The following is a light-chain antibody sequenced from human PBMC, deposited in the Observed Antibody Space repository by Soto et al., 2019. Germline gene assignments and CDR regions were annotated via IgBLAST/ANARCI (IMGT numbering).Light chain of an antibody. CDR2: EAT. CDR1: SSGIGRYNF. J-gene: IGLJ1*01. Sequence: QSVLTQPASMSGSPGQSITISCTGTSSGIGRYNFVSWYQHHPGKAPKLIIYEATKRPSGVSYRFSGSKSGNTASLTISGLQAEDEADYYCTSYTITSPYVFGTGTKVTVL. CDR3: TSYTITSPYV. V-gene: IGLV2-14*01.